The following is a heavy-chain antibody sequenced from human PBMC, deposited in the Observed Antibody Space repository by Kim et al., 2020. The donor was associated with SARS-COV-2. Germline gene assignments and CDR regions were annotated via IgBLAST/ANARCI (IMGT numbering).Heavy chain of an antibody. CDR1: GGSFSGYY. CDR3: AMETNYVFVLSHLVDP. D-gene: IGHD3-16*01. Sequence: SETLSLTCAVYGGSFSGYYWSWIRQPPGKGLEWIGEINHSGSTNYNPSLKSRVTISVDTSKNQFSLKLSSVTAADTAGVYCAMETNYVFVLSHLVDPWG. J-gene: IGHJ5*02. CDR2: INHSGST. V-gene: IGHV4-34*01.